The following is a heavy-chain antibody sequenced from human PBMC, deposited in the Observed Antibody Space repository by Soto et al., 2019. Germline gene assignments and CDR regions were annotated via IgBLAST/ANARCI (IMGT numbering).Heavy chain of an antibody. Sequence: GGSLRLSCAASGFTFSNYGMHWVRQAPGKGLEWVAFISDDGSNKYYADSMKGRFTMSRDNSKSTLYLQMNSLRVEDTAVYYCTKRRNVLRFLEWSSGMEVWGQGTTVTISS. D-gene: IGHD3-3*01. V-gene: IGHV3-30*18. J-gene: IGHJ6*02. CDR3: TKRRNVLRFLEWSSGMEV. CDR1: GFTFSNYG. CDR2: ISDDGSNK.